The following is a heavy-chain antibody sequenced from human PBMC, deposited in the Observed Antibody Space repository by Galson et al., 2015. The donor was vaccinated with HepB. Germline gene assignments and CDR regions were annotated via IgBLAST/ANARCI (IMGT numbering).Heavy chain of an antibody. Sequence: PALVKPTQTLTLTCTFSGFSLSTSGMRVSWIRQPPGKALEWLARIDWDDDKFYSTSLKTRLTISKDTSKNQVVLTMTNMDPVDTATYYCARINDSSGYYYLDYWGQGTLVTVSS. CDR1: GFSLSTSGMR. D-gene: IGHD3-22*01. CDR2: IDWDDDK. V-gene: IGHV2-70*04. CDR3: ARINDSSGYYYLDY. J-gene: IGHJ4*02.